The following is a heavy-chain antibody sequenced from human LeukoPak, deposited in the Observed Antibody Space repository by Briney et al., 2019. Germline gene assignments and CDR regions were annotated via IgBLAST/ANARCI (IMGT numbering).Heavy chain of an antibody. J-gene: IGHJ4*02. CDR1: GFTFTNYG. Sequence: GGSLRISCAASGFTFTNYGMHWVRQAPGKGLEWVAFIRYDGGNKSYADSVKGRFTISRDNSKNTLYLQMNSLGAADTAVYYCAKDPRAIVIIPAATPDYWGQGTLVTVSS. CDR3: AKDPRAIVIIPAATPDY. D-gene: IGHD2-2*01. V-gene: IGHV3-30*02. CDR2: IRYDGGNK.